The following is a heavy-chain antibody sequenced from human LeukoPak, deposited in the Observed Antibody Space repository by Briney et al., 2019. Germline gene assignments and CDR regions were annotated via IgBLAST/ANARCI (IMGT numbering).Heavy chain of an antibody. V-gene: IGHV3-48*01. CDR2: ISSRGTTI. Sequence: GGSLRLSCAASGFTFSGYSMNWVRQAPGKGLEWVSYISSRGTTIYYADSVKGRFTISRDNAKNSLYLQMNSLRAEDTAVYYCASRIGYDWGPGYFDYWGQGTLVTVSS. D-gene: IGHD5-12*01. J-gene: IGHJ4*02. CDR3: ASRIGYDWGPGYFDY. CDR1: GFTFSGYS.